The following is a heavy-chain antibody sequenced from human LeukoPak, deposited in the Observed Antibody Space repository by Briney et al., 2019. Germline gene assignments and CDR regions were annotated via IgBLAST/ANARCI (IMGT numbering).Heavy chain of an antibody. V-gene: IGHV3-33*01. Sequence: TGGSLRLSCAASGFTFNNFGMHWVRQAPGNGLEWVAVIWSDGGYKYYADSVKGRFTISRDNSKSALYLQMNSLRAEDTAVYYCARDRGANYDSDYWGQGTLVTVSS. CDR2: IWSDGGYK. CDR3: ARDRGANYDSDY. D-gene: IGHD3-3*01. CDR1: GFTFNNFG. J-gene: IGHJ4*02.